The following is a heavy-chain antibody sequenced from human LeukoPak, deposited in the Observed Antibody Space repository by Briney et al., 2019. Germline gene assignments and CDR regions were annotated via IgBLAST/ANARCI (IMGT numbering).Heavy chain of an antibody. CDR2: TSGSGGST. J-gene: IGHJ4*02. CDR3: AKASSKVAGTAIGY. D-gene: IGHD6-19*01. Sequence: GSLRLSCAASGFTFSSYAMSWVRPAPGKGLEWVSATSGSGGSTYYADSVKGRFTISRDNSKNTLYLQMNSLRAEDTAVYYCAKASSKVAGTAIGYWGQGTLVTVSS. V-gene: IGHV3-23*01. CDR1: GFTFSSYA.